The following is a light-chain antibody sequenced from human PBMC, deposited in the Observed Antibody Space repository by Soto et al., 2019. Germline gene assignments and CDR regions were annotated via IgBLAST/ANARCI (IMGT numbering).Light chain of an antibody. V-gene: IGLV2-8*01. CDR1: SSDVGGYNY. J-gene: IGLJ2*01. Sequence: QSALTQPPSASGSPGQSVTISCTGTSSDVGGYNYVSWYQQHPGKAPQLMIYEVSRRPSGVPDRFSGSKSGNTASQTVSGLQAEDEDDYYCSSYAGGSNLLFGGGTKLTVL. CDR2: EVS. CDR3: SSYAGGSNLL.